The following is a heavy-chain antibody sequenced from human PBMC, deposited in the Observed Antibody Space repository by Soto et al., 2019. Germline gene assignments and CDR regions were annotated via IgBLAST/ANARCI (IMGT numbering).Heavy chain of an antibody. CDR2: ISYDGSNK. J-gene: IGHJ6*02. Sequence: GGSLRLSCAASGFTFSSYGMHWVRQAPGKGLEWVAVISYDGSNKYYADSVKGRFTISRDNSKNTLYLQMNSLRAEDTAVYYCAKVPYDSSGYYFYYYYGMDVWGQGTTVNVSS. CDR1: GFTFSSYG. D-gene: IGHD3-22*01. CDR3: AKVPYDSSGYYFYYYYGMDV. V-gene: IGHV3-30*18.